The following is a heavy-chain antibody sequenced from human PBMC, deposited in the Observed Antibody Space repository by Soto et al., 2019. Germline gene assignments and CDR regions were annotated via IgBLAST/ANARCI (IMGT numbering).Heavy chain of an antibody. Sequence: GASVKVSCKASGYTFTSYGISWVRQAPGQGLEWMGWISAYNGNTNYAQKLQGRVTMTTDTSTSTAYMELRSLRSDDTAVYYCARDRNELRFLEWLNYYYYYGMDVWGQGTTVTVPS. CDR3: ARDRNELRFLEWLNYYYYYGMDV. V-gene: IGHV1-18*01. J-gene: IGHJ6*02. D-gene: IGHD3-3*01. CDR1: GYTFTSYG. CDR2: ISAYNGNT.